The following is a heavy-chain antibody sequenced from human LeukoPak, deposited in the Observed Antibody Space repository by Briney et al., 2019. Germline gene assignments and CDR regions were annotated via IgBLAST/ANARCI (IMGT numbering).Heavy chain of an antibody. V-gene: IGHV3-74*01. CDR1: GFIFSSYW. CDR2: INSDGSTT. J-gene: IGHJ3*02. CDR3: WRSHDAFDS. Sequence: GGSLRLSCAASGFIFSSYWMHWVRQAPGKGLVWVSRINSDGSTTTYADSVRGRFTITRDNAKNTLYLQMNSLRAEDTAVYYCWRSHDAFDSWGQGTMVTVSS.